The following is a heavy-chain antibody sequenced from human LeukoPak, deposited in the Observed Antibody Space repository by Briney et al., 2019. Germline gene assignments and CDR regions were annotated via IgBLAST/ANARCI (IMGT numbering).Heavy chain of an antibody. CDR2: IYHSGIT. CDR3: ARLPPYSSSSYYFDY. D-gene: IGHD6-6*01. CDR1: GYSISSGYY. V-gene: IGHV4-38-2*01. Sequence: SETLSLTCAVSGYSISSGYYWGWIRQPPVKGLEWIGSIYHSGITYYNPSLKSRVTISVDTSKNQFSLKLSSVTAADTAVYYCARLPPYSSSSYYFDYWGQGTLVTVSS. J-gene: IGHJ4*02.